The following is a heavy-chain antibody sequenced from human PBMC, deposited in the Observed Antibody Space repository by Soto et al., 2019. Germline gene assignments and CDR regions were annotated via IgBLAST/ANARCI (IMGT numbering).Heavy chain of an antibody. V-gene: IGHV3-33*01. J-gene: IGHJ6*02. D-gene: IGHD1-20*01. CDR2: IWYDGSNK. CDR1: GFTFSSYG. CDR3: ARVLLTASPVLDYYYGMDV. Sequence: PGGSLRLSCAASGFTFSSYGMHWFRQAPGKGQEWVAVIWYDGSNKYYADSVKGRFTISRDNSKNTLYLQMNSLRAEDTAVYYCARVLLTASPVLDYYYGMDVWGQGTTVTVSS.